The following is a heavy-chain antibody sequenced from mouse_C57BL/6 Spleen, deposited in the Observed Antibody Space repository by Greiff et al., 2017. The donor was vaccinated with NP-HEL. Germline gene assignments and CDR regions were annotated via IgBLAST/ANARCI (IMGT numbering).Heavy chain of an antibody. J-gene: IGHJ1*03. Sequence: VQLQQSGPELVKPGASVKISCKASGYAFSSSWMNWVKQRPGKGLEWIGRIYPGDGDTNYNGKFKGKATLTADKSSSTAYMQLSSLTSEDSAVYFCARWVTTVDWYFDVWGTGTTVTVSS. V-gene: IGHV1-82*01. CDR1: GYAFSSSW. D-gene: IGHD1-1*01. CDR2: IYPGDGDT. CDR3: ARWVTTVDWYFDV.